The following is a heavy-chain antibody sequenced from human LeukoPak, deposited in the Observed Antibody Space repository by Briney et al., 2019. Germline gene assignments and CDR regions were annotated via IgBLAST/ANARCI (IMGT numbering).Heavy chain of an antibody. V-gene: IGHV3-23*01. CDR3: ARVVSSDWFSLDY. CDR2: ISGSGGST. Sequence: GGSLRLSCAASGFTFSSYAMSWVRQAPGKGLEWVSAISGSGGSTYYADSVKGRFTISRDNSKNTLYLQMNSLRPEDTAVYYCARVVSSDWFSLDYWGQGTLVTVSS. CDR1: GFTFSSYA. J-gene: IGHJ4*02. D-gene: IGHD6-19*01.